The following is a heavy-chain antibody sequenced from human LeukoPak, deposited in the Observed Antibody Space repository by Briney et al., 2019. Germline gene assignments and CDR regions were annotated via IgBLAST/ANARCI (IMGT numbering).Heavy chain of an antibody. CDR3: ARGAPYSGYFDY. D-gene: IGHD2-15*01. CDR2: IIPILGTA. Sequence: GASVKVSCKASGGTFSSYAISWVRQAPGQGLEWMGGIIPILGTANYAQKFQGRVTITTDESTSTAYMELSSLRSEDTAVYYCARGAPYSGYFDYWGQGTLVTVSS. J-gene: IGHJ4*02. V-gene: IGHV1-69*05. CDR1: GGTFSSYA.